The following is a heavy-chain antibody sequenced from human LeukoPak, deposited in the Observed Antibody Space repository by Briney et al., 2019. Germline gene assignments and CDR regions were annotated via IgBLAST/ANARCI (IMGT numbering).Heavy chain of an antibody. J-gene: IGHJ4*02. CDR2: INPNSGGT. CDR3: ARVDIAVAGTRFDY. Sequence: ASVKVSCKASGYTFTSYDINWVRQATGQGLEWMGWINPNSGGTNYAQKFQGRVTMTRDTSISTAYMELGRLRSDDTAVYYCARVDIAVAGTRFDYWGQGTLVTVSS. V-gene: IGHV1-2*02. D-gene: IGHD6-19*01. CDR1: GYTFTSYD.